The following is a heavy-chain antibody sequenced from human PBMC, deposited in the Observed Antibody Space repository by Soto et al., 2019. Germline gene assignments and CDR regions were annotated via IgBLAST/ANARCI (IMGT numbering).Heavy chain of an antibody. CDR1: GFTFSSYG. D-gene: IGHD6-13*01. V-gene: IGHV3-30*18. J-gene: IGHJ4*02. Sequence: GGSLRLSCAASGFTFSSYGMHCVRQAPGKGLGWVAVISYDGSNKDYADSVKGRFTISRDNSKNTLYLQMKSLSAEDTAVYYCAKLGIAAGYINFDYWRKGPLITVSS. CDR3: AKLGIAAGYINFDY. CDR2: ISYDGSNK.